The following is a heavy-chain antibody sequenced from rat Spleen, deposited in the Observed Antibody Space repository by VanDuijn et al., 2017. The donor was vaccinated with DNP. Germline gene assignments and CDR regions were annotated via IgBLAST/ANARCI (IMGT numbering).Heavy chain of an antibody. D-gene: IGHD5-1*01. CDR3: ARLGALWFAY. Sequence: EVQLVESGGGLVQPGGSLKFSCAASGFTFSDFAMAWVRQAPKKNLEWVATISYDGSRIYYRDSVKGRFTISRDNAKSTLYLQMDSLRSEDTATYYCARLGALWFAYWGQGTLVTVSS. V-gene: IGHV5-17*01. J-gene: IGHJ3*01. CDR1: GFTFSDFA. CDR2: ISYDGSRI.